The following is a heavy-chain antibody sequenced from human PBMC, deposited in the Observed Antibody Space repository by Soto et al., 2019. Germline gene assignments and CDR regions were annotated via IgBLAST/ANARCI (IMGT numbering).Heavy chain of an antibody. CDR3: ARGGDPYSSSWYYFDY. CDR1: GYTFTGYY. Sequence: ASVKVSCKASGYTFTGYYMHWVRQAPGQGLEWMGWINPNSGGTNYAQNFQGRFTMTRDTSISKAYMELSRLRSDDTAVYYCARGGDPYSSSWYYFDYWGQGTLVTVSS. V-gene: IGHV1-2*02. CDR2: INPNSGGT. J-gene: IGHJ4*02. D-gene: IGHD6-13*01.